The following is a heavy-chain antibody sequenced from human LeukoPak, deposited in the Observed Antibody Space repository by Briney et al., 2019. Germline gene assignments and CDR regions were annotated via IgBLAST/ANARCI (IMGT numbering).Heavy chain of an antibody. D-gene: IGHD6-13*01. CDR2: IYSYQTS. CDR1: GGSISSHY. Sequence: PSQTLSLTCTVSGGSISSHYWSWTRQTPAKTLGWIAYIYSYQTSNYDPSLKRRVTISVDPSKNQSSLEVRSVTAADTAIYYCARLSNLGPNVAAGLTYHAMDVWGQGTTVTVFS. J-gene: IGHJ6*02. CDR3: ARLSNLGPNVAAGLTYHAMDV. V-gene: IGHV4-59*08.